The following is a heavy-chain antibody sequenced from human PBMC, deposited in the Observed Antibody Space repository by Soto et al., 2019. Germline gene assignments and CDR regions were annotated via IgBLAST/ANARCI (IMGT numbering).Heavy chain of an antibody. CDR1: GFTFSSYG. V-gene: IGHV3-23*01. CDR2: ISASGDST. Sequence: EVQVLESGGGLARPGGSVTLSCATSGFTFSSYGMTWVRQAPGKGLEWVSAISASGDSTFYADSLGGRFTISRDNSKNTVYLQMKRLRAGDTATYYCAKTSSASGRDCPGHWGQGTQVTVSS. J-gene: IGHJ4*02. CDR3: AKTSSASGRDCPGH. D-gene: IGHD2-21*02.